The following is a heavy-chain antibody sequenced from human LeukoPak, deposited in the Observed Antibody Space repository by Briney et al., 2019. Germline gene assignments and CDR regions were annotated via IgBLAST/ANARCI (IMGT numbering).Heavy chain of an antibody. D-gene: IGHD2-2*02. CDR3: ARGSPPSVQLPYTD. CDR1: GFTFKNFV. V-gene: IGHV3-21*01. Sequence: AGGSLRLSCAASGFTFKNFVMTWVRQAPGQGRDWVSAISGNTGATYYADSVKGRFTISRDNAKNSLYLQMNSLRAEDTAVYYCARGSPPSVQLPYTDWGQGTLGTVSA. J-gene: IGHJ4*02. CDR2: ISGNTGAT.